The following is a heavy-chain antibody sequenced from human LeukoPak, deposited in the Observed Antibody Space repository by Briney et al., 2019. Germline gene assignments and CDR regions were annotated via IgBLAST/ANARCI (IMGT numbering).Heavy chain of an antibody. J-gene: IGHJ4*02. CDR1: GVSVSSGSYY. D-gene: IGHD4-23*01. CDR3: VSVRTYGGNDFDY. V-gene: IGHV4-61*01. CDR2: IYYSGST. Sequence: SETLSLTCTVSGVSVSSGSYYWSWIRQPPGKGLEWIGYIYYSGSTNYNPSLKSRVTISVDTSKNQFSLKLSSVTAADTAVYYCVSVRTYGGNDFDYWGQGTLVTVSS.